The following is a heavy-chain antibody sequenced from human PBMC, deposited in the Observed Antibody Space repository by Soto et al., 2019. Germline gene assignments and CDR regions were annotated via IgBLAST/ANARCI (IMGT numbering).Heavy chain of an antibody. J-gene: IGHJ5*02. CDR2: MNPNSGNT. V-gene: IGHV1-8*01. CDR3: ARGQVLLPFRSNWFDP. CDR1: GYTFTSYD. Sequence: GASVKVSCKASGYTFTSYDINWVRQATGQGLEWMGWMNPNSGNTGYAQKFQGRVTMTRNTSIGTAYMELSSLRSEDTAVYYCARGQVLLPFRSNWFDPWGQGTLVTVSS.